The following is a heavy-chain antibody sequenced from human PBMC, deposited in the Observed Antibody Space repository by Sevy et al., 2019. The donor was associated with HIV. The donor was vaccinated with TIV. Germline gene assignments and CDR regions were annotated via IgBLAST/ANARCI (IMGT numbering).Heavy chain of an antibody. J-gene: IGHJ4*02. CDR2: LSFDFGKI. D-gene: IGHD2-8*01. CDR3: AREGCTKPHDY. Sequence: GGSLRLSCAASGFTFNIYSMSWVRQTPGKGLEWVATLSFDFGKINNEDTMKGRFTMSRVDCKNSVYLQMNNLRVEDTAIYYCAREGCTKPHDYWGQGTLGTVAS. V-gene: IGHV3-23*01. CDR1: GFTFNIYS.